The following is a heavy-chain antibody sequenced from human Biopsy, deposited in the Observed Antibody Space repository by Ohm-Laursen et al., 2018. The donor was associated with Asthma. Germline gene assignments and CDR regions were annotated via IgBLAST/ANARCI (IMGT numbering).Heavy chain of an antibody. Sequence: SLRLSCAAPGFSFSNFAIHWVRQAPGKGLEWVAVISYDGSNRYSADSVRGRFTISRDNSKNTLYLQMSSLRAGDTAVYYCAKDVVWFRELGGMDVWGQGTTVTVSS. J-gene: IGHJ6*02. CDR3: AKDVVWFRELGGMDV. V-gene: IGHV3-30*15. CDR2: ISYDGSNR. D-gene: IGHD3-10*01. CDR1: GFSFSNFA.